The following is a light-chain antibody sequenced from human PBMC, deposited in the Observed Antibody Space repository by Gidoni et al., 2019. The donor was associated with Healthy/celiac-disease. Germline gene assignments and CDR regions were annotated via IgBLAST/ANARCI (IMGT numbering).Light chain of an antibody. CDR2: DAS. V-gene: IGKV1-33*01. J-gene: IGKJ2*04. CDR1: QDISNF. CDR3: QQYDNLCS. Sequence: IQMPPSPSSLSASVGDRVTITCQASQDISNFLNWYQQKPGKAPKILIYDASSVETGVPSRFSGSGSGTDFTFTISSLKTEDIATYYCQQYDNLCSFGQGTKLEIK.